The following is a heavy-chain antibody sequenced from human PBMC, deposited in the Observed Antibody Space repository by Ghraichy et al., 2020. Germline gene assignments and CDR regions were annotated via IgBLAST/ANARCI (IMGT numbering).Heavy chain of an antibody. V-gene: IGHV4-59*01. Sequence: SETLSLTCTVSGGSISTYYWSWFRQPPGKGLEWIGYIYYCGSTNYNPSLKSRVTISVDTSKNQFSLKLSSVTAADTAVYYCARAIGVAVGAGWYFDLWGRGTLVTVSS. CDR3: ARAIGVAVGAGWYFDL. CDR1: GGSISTYY. D-gene: IGHD6-19*01. J-gene: IGHJ2*01. CDR2: IYYCGST.